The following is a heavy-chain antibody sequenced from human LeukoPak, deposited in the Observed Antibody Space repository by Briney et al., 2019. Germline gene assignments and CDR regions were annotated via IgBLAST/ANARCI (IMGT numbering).Heavy chain of an antibody. CDR2: VGSSSSYI. V-gene: IGHV3-21*01. D-gene: IGHD2-15*01. CDR1: GFTFSSYS. Sequence: GGSLRLSCAASGFTFSSYSMSWVRQAPGKGLEWVSSVGSSSSYIYYADSVRGRFTISRDNAKNSLYLQMNSLRAEDTAVYYCARGWSSYYFDYWGQGTLVTVSS. J-gene: IGHJ4*02. CDR3: ARGWSSYYFDY.